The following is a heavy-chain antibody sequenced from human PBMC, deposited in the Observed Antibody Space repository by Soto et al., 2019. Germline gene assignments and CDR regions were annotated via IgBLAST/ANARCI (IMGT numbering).Heavy chain of an antibody. CDR3: ARVDGDYFDYYYGMDV. D-gene: IGHD4-17*01. V-gene: IGHV4-31*03. J-gene: IGHJ6*02. CDR1: GGSISSGGYY. CDR2: IYYSGST. Sequence: QVPLQESGPGLVKPSQTLSLTCTVSGGSISSGGYYWSWIRQHPGKGLEWIGYIYYSGSTYYNPSLKSRVTISVDTSKNQFSLKLSSVTAADTAVYYCARVDGDYFDYYYGMDVWGQGTTVTVSS.